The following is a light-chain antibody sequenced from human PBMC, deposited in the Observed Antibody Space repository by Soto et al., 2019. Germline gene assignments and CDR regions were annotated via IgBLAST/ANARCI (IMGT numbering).Light chain of an antibody. Sequence: DIQMTQSPSTLSASVGDRVTITCRASQSISSWLAWYQQKPGKAPKLLIYDASSLESGVPSRFSGSGSGTEFTLTICILQPDDFATYYCQQYNSYSTWTFGQGTKVDIK. CDR2: DAS. J-gene: IGKJ1*01. CDR3: QQYNSYSTWT. CDR1: QSISSW. V-gene: IGKV1-5*01.